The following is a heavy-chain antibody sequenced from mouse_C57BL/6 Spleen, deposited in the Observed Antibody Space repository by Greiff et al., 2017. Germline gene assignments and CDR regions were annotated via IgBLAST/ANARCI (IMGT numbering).Heavy chain of an antibody. J-gene: IGHJ2*01. D-gene: IGHD2-4*01. CDR1: GYTFTDYY. CDR2: INPNNGGT. V-gene: IGHV1-18*01. CDR3: ARGNDYDGIDN. Sequence: VQLQQSGPELVKPGASVKISCKASGYTFTDYYMDWVKQSHGKSLEWIGDINPNNGGTIYNQKFKGKATLTVDKSSSTAYMELRSLTSEDTAVYYCARGNDYDGIDNGGQGTTLTVSS.